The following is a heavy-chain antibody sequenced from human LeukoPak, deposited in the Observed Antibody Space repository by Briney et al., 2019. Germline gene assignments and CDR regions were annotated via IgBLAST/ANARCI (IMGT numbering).Heavy chain of an antibody. J-gene: IGHJ4*02. CDR2: IYHSGST. D-gene: IGHD3-22*01. CDR1: GASISSGGYS. CDR3: ARSVSTYYFDY. Sequence: PSETLSSTSAVLGASISSGGYSGSWIRRPPGRGREWIGYIYHSGSTYYNPSLKSRVTISVDRSKNQFSLKLSSVTAADTAVYYCARSVSTYYFDYWGQGTLVTVSS. V-gene: IGHV4-30-2*01.